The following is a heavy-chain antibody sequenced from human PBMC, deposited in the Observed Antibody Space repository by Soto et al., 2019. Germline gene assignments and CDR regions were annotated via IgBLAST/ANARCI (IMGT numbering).Heavy chain of an antibody. CDR2: IYWDDDK. D-gene: IGHD5-12*01. CDR1: GFSLSTSRMG. CDR3: AHRHGGGFSGYDAFDY. Sequence: ITLKESGPTLVKPTQTLTLTCTFSGFSLSTSRMGVGWIRQPPGKALEWLALIYWDDDKRYSPSLKSRLTIIKDTSKNQVVLTMTNMDPVDTATHYCAHRHGGGFSGYDAFDYWGQGTLVTVSS. V-gene: IGHV2-5*02. J-gene: IGHJ4*02.